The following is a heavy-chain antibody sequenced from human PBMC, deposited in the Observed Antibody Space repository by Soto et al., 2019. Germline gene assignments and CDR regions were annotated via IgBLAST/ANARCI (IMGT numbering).Heavy chain of an antibody. V-gene: IGHV4-30-4*01. CDR1: GGSISSGDYY. Sequence: QVQLQESGPGLVKPSQTLSLTCTVSGGSISSGDYYWSWIRQPPGKGLEWIGYIYYSGSTYYNPSLKCRVTMAVDTSKNQFSLKLSSVTAADTAVYYCARAGGYSGYDYLFAGRDGYNNRGLLDYWGQGTLVTVSS. CDR2: IYYSGST. J-gene: IGHJ4*02. D-gene: IGHD5-12*01. CDR3: ARAGGYSGYDYLFAGRDGYNNRGLLDY.